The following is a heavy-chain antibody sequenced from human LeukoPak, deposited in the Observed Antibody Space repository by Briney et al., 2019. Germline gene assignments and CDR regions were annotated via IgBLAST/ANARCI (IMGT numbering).Heavy chain of an antibody. D-gene: IGHD6-19*01. CDR3: TRDGGYSSGWYGETNWFDP. J-gene: IGHJ5*02. Sequence: PGGSLRLSCTASGFTFGDYAMSWFRQAPGKGLEWVGFIRSKAYGGTTEYAASVKCRFTISRDDSKSIAYLQMNSLKTEDTAVYYCTRDGGYSSGWYGETNWFDPWGREPWSPFPQ. CDR1: GFTFGDYA. CDR2: IRSKAYGGTT. V-gene: IGHV3-49*03.